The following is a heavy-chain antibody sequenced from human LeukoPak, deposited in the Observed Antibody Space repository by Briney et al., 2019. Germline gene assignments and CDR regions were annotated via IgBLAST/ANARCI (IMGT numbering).Heavy chain of an antibody. J-gene: IGHJ4*02. CDR2: IYYSGST. Sequence: SETLSLTCTVSGGSISSYYWSWIRQPPGKGLEWIGYIYYSGSTNYNPSLKSRVTISVDTSKNQFSLKLSSVTAADTAVYYCARDGNLGELSTPHFDYWGQGTLVTVSS. V-gene: IGHV4-59*01. CDR1: GGSISSYY. D-gene: IGHD3-16*02. CDR3: ARDGNLGELSTPHFDY.